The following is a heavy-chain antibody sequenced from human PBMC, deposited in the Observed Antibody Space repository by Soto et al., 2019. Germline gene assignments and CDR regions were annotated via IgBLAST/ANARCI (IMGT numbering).Heavy chain of an antibody. CDR1: GYTFTNYD. Sequence: QVHLVQSGAEVKKPGASVKVSCKASGYTFTNYDINWVRQAPGQGLEWMGWISTYTGNTNYAQKLQGRVTMTTDTSTSTAYMELRSLRSDDTAVYYCASGYYYGSGRPTPGGMDGWGQGTTVTVSS. CDR2: ISTYTGNT. V-gene: IGHV1-18*01. D-gene: IGHD3-10*01. J-gene: IGHJ6*02. CDR3: ASGYYYGSGRPTPGGMDG.